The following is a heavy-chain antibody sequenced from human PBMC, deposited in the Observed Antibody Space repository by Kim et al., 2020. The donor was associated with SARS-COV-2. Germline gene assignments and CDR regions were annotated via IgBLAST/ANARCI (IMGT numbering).Heavy chain of an antibody. CDR2: IVVGSGNT. D-gene: IGHD3-10*01. Sequence: SVKVSCKASGFTFTSSAVQWVRQARGQRLEWIGWIVVGSGNTNYAQKFQERVTITRDMSTSTAYMELSSLRSEDTAVYYCAASGDAYYYGMDVWGQGTTVTVSS. V-gene: IGHV1-58*01. CDR1: GFTFTSSA. J-gene: IGHJ6*02. CDR3: AASGDAYYYGMDV.